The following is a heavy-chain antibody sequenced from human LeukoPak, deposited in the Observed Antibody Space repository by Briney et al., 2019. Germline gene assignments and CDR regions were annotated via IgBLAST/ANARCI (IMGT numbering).Heavy chain of an antibody. V-gene: IGHV1-69*13. CDR2: IIPIFGTA. D-gene: IGHD2-2*01. CDR3: ARDGWDVVVPAAMSWFDP. CDR1: GGTFSSYA. J-gene: IGHJ5*02. Sequence: ASVKVSCKASGGTFSSYAISWVRQAPGQGLEWMGGIIPIFGTANYAQKFQGRVTITADESTGTAYMELSSLRSEDTAVYYCARDGWDVVVPAAMSWFDPWGQGTLVTVSS.